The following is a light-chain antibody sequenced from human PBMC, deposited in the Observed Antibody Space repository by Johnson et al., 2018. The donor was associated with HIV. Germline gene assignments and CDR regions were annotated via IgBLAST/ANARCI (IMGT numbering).Light chain of an antibody. Sequence: QSVLTQPPSVSAAPGQKVTISCSGSSSNIGNNYISWYQQVPGTAPKLLIYDNNKRPSGIPDRFSGSKSGTSATLGITGLQAEDEADYYCAAWDDSLNAYVFGTGTKVTVL. V-gene: IGLV1-51*01. CDR3: AAWDDSLNAYV. J-gene: IGLJ1*01. CDR1: SSNIGNNY. CDR2: DNN.